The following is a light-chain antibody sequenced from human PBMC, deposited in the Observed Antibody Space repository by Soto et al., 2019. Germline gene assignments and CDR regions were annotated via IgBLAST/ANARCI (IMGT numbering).Light chain of an antibody. V-gene: IGLV2-14*03. CDR1: SSDVGGYNS. CDR3: SSYRTGGSYV. J-gene: IGLJ1*01. Sequence: QSVLTQPASVSGSPGQSIAISCTGTSSDVGGYNSASWYQQHPGKAPKLLIYDVSNRPSGVSNRFSGSKSGNTASLTISGLQAEDEADYYCSSYRTGGSYVFGTGTKLTVL. CDR2: DVS.